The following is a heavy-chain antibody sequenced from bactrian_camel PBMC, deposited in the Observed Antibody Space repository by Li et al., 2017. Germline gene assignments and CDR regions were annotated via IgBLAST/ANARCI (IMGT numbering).Heavy chain of an antibody. V-gene: IGHV3S40*01. CDR1: GFTFSNYE. D-gene: IGHD6*01. Sequence: VQLVESGGGLVQPGGSLRLSCAASGFTFSNYEMSWVRQAPGKGLEWVSGINSGGESADYADSVKGRFTISRDNAKNTLYLELNDLKSEDTGVYYCVYKAYSGSWSAGYWGQGTQVTVS. CDR2: INSGGESA. J-gene: IGHJ6*01. CDR3: VYKAYSGSWSAGY.